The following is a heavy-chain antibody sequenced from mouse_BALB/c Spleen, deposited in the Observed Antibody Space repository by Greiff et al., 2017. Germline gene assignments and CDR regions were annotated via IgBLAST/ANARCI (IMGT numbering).Heavy chain of an antibody. CDR2: ISYSGST. Sequence: EVQLQESGPGLVKPSQSLSLTCTVTGYSITSDYAWNWIRQFPGNKLEWMGYISYSGSTSYNPSLKSRISITRDTSKNQFFLQLNSVTTEDTATYYCYRYDENYAMDYWGQGTSVTVSS. CDR1: GYSITSDYA. D-gene: IGHD2-14*01. CDR3: YRYDENYAMDY. V-gene: IGHV3-2*02. J-gene: IGHJ4*01.